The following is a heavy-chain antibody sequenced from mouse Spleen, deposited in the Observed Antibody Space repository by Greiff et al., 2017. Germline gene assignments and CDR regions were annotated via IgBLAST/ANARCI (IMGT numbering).Heavy chain of an antibody. D-gene: IGHD2-1*01. CDR1: GYTFTSYW. J-gene: IGHJ1*01. V-gene: IGHV1-55*01. CDR3: ARSYGNYWYFDV. Sequence: QVHVKQPGAELVKPGASVKMSCKASGYTFTSYWITWVKQRPGQGLEWIGDIYPGSGSTNYNEKFKSKATLTVDTSSSTAYMQLSSLTSEDSAVYYCARSYGNYWYFDVWGAGTTVTVSS. CDR2: IYPGSGST.